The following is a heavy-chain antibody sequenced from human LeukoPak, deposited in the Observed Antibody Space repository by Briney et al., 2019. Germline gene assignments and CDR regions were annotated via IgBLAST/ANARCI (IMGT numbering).Heavy chain of an antibody. V-gene: IGHV3-49*04. Sequence: GGSLRLSCTASGFTFGDYAMSWVRQAPGKGLEWVGFIRSKAYGGTTEYAASVKGRFTISRDDSKSIAYLQMNSLKTEDTAVYYCTGSYYRGDFDYWGQGTLVTVSS. D-gene: IGHD1-26*01. J-gene: IGHJ4*02. CDR1: GFTFGDYA. CDR2: IRSKAYGGTT. CDR3: TGSYYRGDFDY.